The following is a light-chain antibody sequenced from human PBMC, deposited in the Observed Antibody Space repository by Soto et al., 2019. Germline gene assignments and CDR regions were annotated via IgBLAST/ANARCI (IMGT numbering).Light chain of an antibody. J-gene: IGKJ1*01. CDR3: QQDYSYPRT. CDR1: PGISSY. V-gene: IGKV1-8*01. CDR2: AAS. Sequence: AIRMTQSPSSLSASTGDRVTITCRARPGISSYLAWYQQKPGKAPRLLIYAASTWETGVPARFSGSGSGTDFTLTISCLQSEDFATYYCQQDYSYPRTFGQGTKVDIK.